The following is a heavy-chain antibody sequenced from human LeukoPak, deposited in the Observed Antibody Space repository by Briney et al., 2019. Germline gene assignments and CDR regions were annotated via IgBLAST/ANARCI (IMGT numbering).Heavy chain of an antibody. D-gene: IGHD3-22*01. J-gene: IGHJ6*03. Sequence: ASVKVSCKASGGTFKNYAISWVRQAPGQGLEWMGGIIPIFGTANYAQKFQGRVTITADESTSTAYMELSSLRSEDTAVYYCARTYYYDSSGYYSDYYYYMDVWGKGTTVTISS. CDR1: GGTFKNYA. CDR3: ARTYYYDSSGYYSDYYYYMDV. V-gene: IGHV1-69*13. CDR2: IIPIFGTA.